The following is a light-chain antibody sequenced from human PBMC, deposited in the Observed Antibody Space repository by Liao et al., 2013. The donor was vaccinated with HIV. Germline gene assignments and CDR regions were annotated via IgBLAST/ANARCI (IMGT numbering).Light chain of an antibody. J-gene: IGLJ2*01. CDR3: QAWDSSTVV. CDR2: QDR. V-gene: IGLV3-21*01. Sequence: SYVLTQPPSVSVAPEKTAIITCAGNNIGSKSVHWYQQKPGQSPVLVIYQDRKRPSGIPERFAGSNSGNTATLTISGTQAMDEADYYCQAWDSSTVVFGGGTKLTVL. CDR1: NIGSKS.